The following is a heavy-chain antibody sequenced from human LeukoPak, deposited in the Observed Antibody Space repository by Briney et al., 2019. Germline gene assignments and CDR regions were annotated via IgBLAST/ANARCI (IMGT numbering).Heavy chain of an antibody. CDR1: GYTFTSYA. CDR2: INAGNGNT. V-gene: IGHV1-3*01. Sequence: ASVKVSCKASGYTFTSYAMHWVRQAPGQRLEWMGWINAGNGNTKYSQKFQGRVTITRDTSATTAYMELSSLRSEDTTVYYCARDISAGVVVVPGGFFEYWGQGTLVTVSS. D-gene: IGHD2-15*01. CDR3: ARDISAGVVVVPGGFFEY. J-gene: IGHJ4*02.